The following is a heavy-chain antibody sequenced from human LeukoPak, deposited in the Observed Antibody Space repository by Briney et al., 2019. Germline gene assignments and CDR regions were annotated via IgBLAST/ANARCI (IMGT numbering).Heavy chain of an antibody. CDR3: VRCHGSGTTPLN. V-gene: IGHV4-31*03. CDR1: GGSISSGGYY. Sequence: SQTLSLTCTVSGGSISSGGYYWNWIRQHPGKALEWIGYIYYSGSTYYNPSLQSRVTISVDTSENQFSLKLSSVTAADTAVYYCVRCHGSGTTPLNWGQGTLVTVSS. CDR2: IYYSGST. D-gene: IGHD3-10*01. J-gene: IGHJ4*02.